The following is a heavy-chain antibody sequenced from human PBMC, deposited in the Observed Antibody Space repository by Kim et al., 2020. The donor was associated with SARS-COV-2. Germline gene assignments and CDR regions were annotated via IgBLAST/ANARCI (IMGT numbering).Heavy chain of an antibody. Sequence: SETLSLTCAVYGGSFSGYYWSWIRQPPGKGLEWIGEINHSGSTNYNPSLKSRVTISVDTSKNQFSLKLSSVTAADTAVYYCARGGEYSSSSAGYYFDYWG. J-gene: IGHJ4*01. CDR3: ARGGEYSSSSAGYYFDY. CDR2: INHSGST. CDR1: GGSFSGYY. D-gene: IGHD6-6*01. V-gene: IGHV4-34*01.